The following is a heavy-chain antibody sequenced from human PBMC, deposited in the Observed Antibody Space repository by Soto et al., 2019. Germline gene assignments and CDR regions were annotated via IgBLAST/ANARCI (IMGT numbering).Heavy chain of an antibody. J-gene: IGHJ6*02. CDR3: ARRGDTAMVTGYYGMDV. CDR2: IYPGDSDT. V-gene: IGHV5-51*01. Sequence: ESLKISCKGSGHSIASTWIGWVRQMPGKGLEWMGIIYPGDSDTRYSPSFQGQVTISADKSISTAYLQWSSLKASDTAMYYCARRGDTAMVTGYYGMDVWGQGATVTVSS. CDR1: GHSIASTW. D-gene: IGHD5-18*01.